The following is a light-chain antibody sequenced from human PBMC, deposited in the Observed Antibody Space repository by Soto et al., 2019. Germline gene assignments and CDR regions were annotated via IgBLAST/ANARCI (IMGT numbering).Light chain of an antibody. CDR3: QQYGSSPYT. CDR2: GAS. Sequence: IVLTQSTGTLSLSPGERATLSCRASQSVTSDYLAWYQQKPGQPASLLIYGASNRATAIADRFSGSGSATDFTLTIIRVDPEYFAVYYCQQYGSSPYTFGQGTRLDI. CDR1: QSVTSDY. V-gene: IGKV3-20*01. J-gene: IGKJ2*01.